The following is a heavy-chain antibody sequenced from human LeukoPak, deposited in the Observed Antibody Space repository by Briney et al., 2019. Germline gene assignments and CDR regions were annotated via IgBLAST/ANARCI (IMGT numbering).Heavy chain of an antibody. Sequence: GGSLRLSCAASGFSFSDYWMSWDRQAPGKGLEWVANIKQDGNEEYYVDSVKGRFTISRDNAKNSLYLQMNSLRAEDTAVYYCASGRQLGYWGQGTLVTVSS. J-gene: IGHJ4*02. V-gene: IGHV3-7*01. CDR2: IKQDGNEE. D-gene: IGHD6-13*01. CDR1: GFSFSDYW. CDR3: ASGRQLGY.